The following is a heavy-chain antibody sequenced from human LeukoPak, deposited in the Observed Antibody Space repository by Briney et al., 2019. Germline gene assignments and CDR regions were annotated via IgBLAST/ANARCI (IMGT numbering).Heavy chain of an antibody. CDR3: ARDRGYYYDSSGYTFDI. D-gene: IGHD3-22*01. Sequence: PSETLSLTCTVSGYSISSGYFWGWMRQPPGKGLEWIGSIYQSETAHYNPSLKSRVTISVDTSKNQFSLKLSSVTAADTAVYYCARDRGYYYDSSGYTFDIWGQGTMVTVSS. CDR2: IYQSETA. V-gene: IGHV4-38-2*02. CDR1: GYSISSGYF. J-gene: IGHJ3*02.